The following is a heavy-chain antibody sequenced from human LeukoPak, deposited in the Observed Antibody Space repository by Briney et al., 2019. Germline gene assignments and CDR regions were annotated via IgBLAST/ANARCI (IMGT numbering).Heavy chain of an antibody. CDR1: GGSFSGYY. CDR2: INHSGST. V-gene: IGHV4-34*01. J-gene: IGHJ3*02. D-gene: IGHD3-3*01. Sequence: SETLSLTCAVYGGSFSGYYWSWIRQPPGKGLEWIGEINHSGSTNYNPSLKSRVTISVDTSKNQFSLKLSSVTAADTAVYYCARDSNAHHSYYDFWSGTSTYDAFDIWGQGTMVTVSS. CDR3: ARDSNAHHSYYDFWSGTSTYDAFDI.